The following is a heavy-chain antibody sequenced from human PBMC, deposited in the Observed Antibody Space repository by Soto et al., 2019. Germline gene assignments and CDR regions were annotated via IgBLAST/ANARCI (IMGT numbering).Heavy chain of an antibody. Sequence: SVKVSCKASGGTFSSYAISWVRQAPGQGLEWMGGIIPIFGTANYAQKFQGRVTITADESTSTAYMELSSLRSEDTAVYYCARDQKELPGYSSGWYVGDNWFDPWGQ. CDR3: ARDQKELPGYSSGWYVGDNWFDP. CDR1: GGTFSSYA. J-gene: IGHJ5*02. V-gene: IGHV1-69*13. CDR2: IIPIFGTA. D-gene: IGHD6-19*01.